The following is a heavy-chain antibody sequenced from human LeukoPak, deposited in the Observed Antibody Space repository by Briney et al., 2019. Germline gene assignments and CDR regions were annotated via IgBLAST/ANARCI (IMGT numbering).Heavy chain of an antibody. CDR1: GFTFNYYS. V-gene: IGHV3-30*04. J-gene: IGHJ4*02. CDR3: AKEGRRGTFDY. CDR2: ISYDGSNE. Sequence: GRSLRLSCAASGFTFNYYSMHWVRQAPGKGLEWVAGISYDGSNEYYADAMKGRFTVSRDNSKNTLYLQMNSLRAEDTAVYYCAKEGRRGTFDYWRQVTLVTASS.